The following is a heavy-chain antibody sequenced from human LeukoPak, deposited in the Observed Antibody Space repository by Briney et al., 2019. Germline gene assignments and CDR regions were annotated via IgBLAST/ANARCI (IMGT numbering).Heavy chain of an antibody. Sequence: GGCLRLSCTDCGVTFGVNAMRWVCQDPGKGLEWVGFIRSKAYGGTTEYAASVKGRFTISRDDFKSIAYLQMNSLKTEDTAVYYCTRDLLLWFGELSNQFDYWGQGTLVTVSS. CDR1: GVTFGVNA. D-gene: IGHD3-10*01. V-gene: IGHV3-49*04. CDR3: TRDLLLWFGELSNQFDY. CDR2: IRSKAYGGTT. J-gene: IGHJ4*02.